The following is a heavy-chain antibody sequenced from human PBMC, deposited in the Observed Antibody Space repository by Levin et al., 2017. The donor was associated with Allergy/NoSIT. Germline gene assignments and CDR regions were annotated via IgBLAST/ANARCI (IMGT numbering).Heavy chain of an antibody. D-gene: IGHD3-16*02. CDR2: LDPNSDNT. CDR1: GYTFTSYH. Sequence: ASVKVSCKASGYTFTSYHIHWVRQATGQGLEWMGWLDPNSDNTNYAQKFQGRVTMTRNTSINTAHMELSRLRSEDTAVYYCARMYDYVWGSYLSFYYGMDVWGQWTTVTVSS. J-gene: IGHJ6*02. CDR3: ARMYDYVWGSYLSFYYGMDV. V-gene: IGHV1-8*01.